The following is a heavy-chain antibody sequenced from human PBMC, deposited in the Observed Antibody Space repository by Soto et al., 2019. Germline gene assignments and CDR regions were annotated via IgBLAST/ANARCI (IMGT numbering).Heavy chain of an antibody. D-gene: IGHD3-9*01. CDR2: LYYSGST. J-gene: IGHJ5*02. V-gene: IGHV4-59*01. CDR3: VRDYLLTGFDT. CDR1: NGSISTYY. Sequence: PSETLSLTCTVSNGSISTYYWTWVRQPPGKGLEWIGYLYYSGSTNYNPSLKSRVGMSIDTSKNQFSLELKSVTAADTATYYCVRDYLLTGFDTWGQGTLVTVSS.